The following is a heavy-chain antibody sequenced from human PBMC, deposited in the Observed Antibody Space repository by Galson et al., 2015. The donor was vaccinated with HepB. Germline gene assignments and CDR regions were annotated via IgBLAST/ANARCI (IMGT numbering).Heavy chain of an antibody. CDR2: IYYTGST. Sequence: TLSLTCSVSGGSIRSGDYYWSWIRQHPGTGLEWIGYIYYTGSTYYNPSLKSRLSISVDTSNNQFSLKLSSVTAADTAVYYCARAKRDRIQLWSYYFDYWGQGTLVTVSS. CDR1: GGSIRSGDYY. V-gene: IGHV4-31*03. CDR3: ARAKRDRIQLWSYYFDY. D-gene: IGHD5-18*01. J-gene: IGHJ4*02.